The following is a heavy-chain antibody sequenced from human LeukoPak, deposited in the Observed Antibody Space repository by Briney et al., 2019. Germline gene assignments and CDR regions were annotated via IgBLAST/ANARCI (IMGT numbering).Heavy chain of an antibody. CDR2: IYSGGST. D-gene: IGHD2-15*01. CDR1: GFTVSSNY. V-gene: IGHV3-53*01. CDR3: AKNGDRGAYCTGGTCYPYFYYYMDV. J-gene: IGHJ6*03. Sequence: PGGSLRLSCAASGFTVSSNYMSWVRQAPGKGLEWVSVIYSGGSTYYADSVKGRFTISRDNSKNTLYLQMNGLRAEDTAIYYCAKNGDRGAYCTGGTCYPYFYYYMDVWGKGTTVTI.